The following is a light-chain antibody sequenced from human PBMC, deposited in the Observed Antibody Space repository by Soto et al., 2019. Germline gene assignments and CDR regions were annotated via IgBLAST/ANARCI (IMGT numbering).Light chain of an antibody. Sequence: QSVLTQPPSASGTPGQTIAISCSGGSSNIGSHTVNWYQQLPGTAPRLLIYSNTQRSSGVPDRFSGPKSGTSASLAISGLQSEYEGDYYCAAWDDSLNGVVFGGGTKVTVL. CDR2: SNT. CDR1: SSNIGSHT. CDR3: AAWDDSLNGVV. J-gene: IGLJ2*01. V-gene: IGLV1-44*01.